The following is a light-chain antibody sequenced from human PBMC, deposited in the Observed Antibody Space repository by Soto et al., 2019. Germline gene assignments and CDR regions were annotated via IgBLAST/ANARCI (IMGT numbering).Light chain of an antibody. CDR3: QSYDSSLSLV. J-gene: IGLJ2*01. V-gene: IGLV1-40*01. CDR1: RSNIGADFA. CDR2: STN. Sequence: QSVLTQPPSVSGAPGQRVTISCAGNRSNIGADFAVHWYQHLPGTAPKLLIFSTNTRPSGVPDRFSGSRSGTSASLAITGLQSEDEADYYCQSYDSSLSLVFGGGTKLTVL.